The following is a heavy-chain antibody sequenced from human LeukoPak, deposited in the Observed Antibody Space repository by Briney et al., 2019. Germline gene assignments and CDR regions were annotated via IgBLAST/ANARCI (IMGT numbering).Heavy chain of an antibody. J-gene: IGHJ4*02. V-gene: IGHV3-23*01. CDR2: ISGSGGST. Sequence: PGGSLRLSCAASGFTFSNYAMSWVRQAPGKGLEWVSGISGSGGSTYYADSVKGRFTISRDNSKNTLYLQMNSLRAEDTAVYYCAIFRDGYKGYWGQGTLVTVSS. CDR3: AIFRDGYKGY. CDR1: GFTFSNYA. D-gene: IGHD5-24*01.